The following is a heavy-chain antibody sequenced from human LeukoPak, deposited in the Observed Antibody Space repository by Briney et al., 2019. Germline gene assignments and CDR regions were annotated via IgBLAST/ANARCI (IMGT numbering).Heavy chain of an antibody. D-gene: IGHD2-15*01. J-gene: IGHJ6*03. Sequence: GGSLRLSCAASGFTFSSYWMSWVRQAPGKGLEWVVNIKQDGSEKHYVDSGKGRFTISGDNAKNSLYLQMNSLRAEDTAVYYCARGAKYCSGDSCYYYYYYMDVWGKGTTVTVSS. CDR2: IKQDGSEK. V-gene: IGHV3-7*04. CDR3: ARGAKYCSGDSCYYYYYYMDV. CDR1: GFTFSSYW.